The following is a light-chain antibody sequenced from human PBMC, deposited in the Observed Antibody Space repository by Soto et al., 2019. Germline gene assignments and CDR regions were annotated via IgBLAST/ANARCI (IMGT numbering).Light chain of an antibody. V-gene: IGKV3-20*01. CDR2: GAS. J-gene: IGKJ2*01. Sequence: EIVLTQSPGTLSLSPGERATLSCRASQSVSSSYFAWYQQKPGQAPRLLIYGASCRATGIPDRFSGSGSGTDFTLTISRLEPEDFAVYYCQQYGSSPMYTFGQGTKLVIK. CDR1: QSVSSSY. CDR3: QQYGSSPMYT.